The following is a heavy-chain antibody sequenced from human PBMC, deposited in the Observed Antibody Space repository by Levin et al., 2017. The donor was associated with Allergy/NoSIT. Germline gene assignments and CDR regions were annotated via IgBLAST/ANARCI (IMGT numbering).Heavy chain of an antibody. CDR1: GGSVSSRSFW. J-gene: IGHJ4*02. V-gene: IGHV4-39*07. CDR2: VYYSGTT. D-gene: IGHD6-19*01. CDR3: ASRSSSSGWYYDY. Sequence: ESLKISCTVSGGSVSSRSFWWGWIRQPPGKGLEWIGSVYYSGTTYYSPSLKSRVIISLDTSKNHFSLKLSSVTAADTAVYYCASRSSSSGWYYDYWGQGTLVTVSS.